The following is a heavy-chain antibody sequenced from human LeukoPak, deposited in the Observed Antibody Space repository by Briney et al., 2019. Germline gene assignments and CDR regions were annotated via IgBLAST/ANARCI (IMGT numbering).Heavy chain of an antibody. Sequence: GMSLRLSCGASGFTFSRYAMHWVRQAPGKGLEWVAVIWSDGGNPYSADSVKGRFTISRDNSKNTLYLQMGSLRPEDMAVYYCAREVYAGNWFDPWGQGTLVTVSS. CDR1: GFTFSRYA. V-gene: IGHV3-33*01. CDR2: IWSDGGNP. D-gene: IGHD2-8*01. CDR3: AREVYAGNWFDP. J-gene: IGHJ5*02.